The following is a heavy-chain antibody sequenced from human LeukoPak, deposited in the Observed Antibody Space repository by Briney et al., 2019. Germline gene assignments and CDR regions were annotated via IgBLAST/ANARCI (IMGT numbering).Heavy chain of an antibody. V-gene: IGHV3-48*04. J-gene: IGHJ4*02. D-gene: IGHD6-19*01. CDR1: GFTFKTYS. CDR2: ISSSSTTI. CDR3: VNSQWLLLDYFDS. Sequence: GGTLRLSCAASGFTFKTYSMHWVRQAPGEGLEWISYISSSSTTIFYADSVNGRFTISRDNSKNSLYLQMNSLRPDDTAVYYCVNSQWLLLDYFDSWGQGTLVTVSS.